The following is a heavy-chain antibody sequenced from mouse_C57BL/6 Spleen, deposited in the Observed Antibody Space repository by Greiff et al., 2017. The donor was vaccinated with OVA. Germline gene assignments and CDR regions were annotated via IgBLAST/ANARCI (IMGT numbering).Heavy chain of an antibody. CDR2: ISNGGGST. CDR3: ARQGYDTYCDY. CDR1: GFTFSDYY. Sequence: EVMLVESGGGLVQPGGSLKLSCAASGFTFSDYYMYWVRQTPEKRLEWVAYISNGGGSTYYPDTVKGRFTISRDNAKNTLYLQRSRLKSEDTAMYYCARQGYDTYCDYWGQGTTLTVAS. V-gene: IGHV5-12*01. D-gene: IGHD2-10*02. J-gene: IGHJ2*01.